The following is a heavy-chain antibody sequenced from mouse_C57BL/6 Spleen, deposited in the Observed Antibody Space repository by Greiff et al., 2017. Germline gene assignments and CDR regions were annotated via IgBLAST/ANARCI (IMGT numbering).Heavy chain of an antibody. V-gene: IGHV3-6*01. J-gene: IGHJ2*01. CDR1: GYSITSGYY. D-gene: IGHD1-1*01. CDR3: ARRGYGSSFDY. CDR2: ISYDGSN. Sequence: VQLKESGPGLVKPSQSLSLPCSVTGYSITSGYYWNWIRQFPGNKLEWMGYISYDGSNNYNPSLKNRISITRDTSKNQFFLKLNSVTTEDTATYYCARRGYGSSFDYWGQGTTLTVSS.